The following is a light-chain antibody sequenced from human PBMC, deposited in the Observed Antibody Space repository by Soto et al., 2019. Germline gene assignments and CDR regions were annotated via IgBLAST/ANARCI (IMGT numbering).Light chain of an antibody. CDR3: QVWDSSSAHTAWV. V-gene: IGLV3-21*04. J-gene: IGLJ3*02. Sequence: SYELTQPPSVSVSPGKTATITCGGNNIGSESVHWYQQKPGQAPVLVIYYDSDRTSGIPERFSGSNSGNTATLTIRRVEAGDEADYYCQVWDSSSAHTAWVFGGGTKVTVL. CDR1: NIGSES. CDR2: YDS.